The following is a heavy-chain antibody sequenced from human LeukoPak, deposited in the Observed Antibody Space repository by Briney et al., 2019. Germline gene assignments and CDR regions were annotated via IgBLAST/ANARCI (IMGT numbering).Heavy chain of an antibody. V-gene: IGHV3-7*01. CDR2: IRRDGGAK. CDR1: GFTFNGHW. J-gene: IGHJ6*03. Sequence: GGSLRLSCAASGFTFNGHWMSWVRQAPGKGLEWVATIRRDGGAKYYLDSVEGRFIISRDNAKNSLSLQMNSLRAEDTAVYYCARTLIDFTVVTPRSLFMDVWGKGTTVTVSS. D-gene: IGHD4-23*01. CDR3: ARTLIDFTVVTPRSLFMDV.